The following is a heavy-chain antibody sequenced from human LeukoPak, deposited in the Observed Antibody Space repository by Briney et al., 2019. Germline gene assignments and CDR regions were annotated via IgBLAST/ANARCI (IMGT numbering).Heavy chain of an antibody. CDR3: ARIRSGSYSMDY. V-gene: IGHV2-70*11. J-gene: IGHJ4*02. D-gene: IGHD1-26*01. CDR1: GFSLSTSSMC. CDR2: IDWDDDK. Sequence: SGPALVKPTQTLTLTCTFSGFSLSTSSMCVGWIRQPPGKALEWLARIDWDDDKYYSSSLKTRLTISKDTSKNQVVLTMTSMDPVDTATYYCARIRSGSYSMDYWGQGTLVIVSS.